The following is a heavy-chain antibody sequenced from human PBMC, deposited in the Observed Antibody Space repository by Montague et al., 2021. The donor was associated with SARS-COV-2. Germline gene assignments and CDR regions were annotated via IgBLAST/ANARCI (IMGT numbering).Heavy chain of an antibody. Sequence: SETLSLTCTVSGGSINSDYWSWIRQPPGKGLEWIGYIYYRGSTNYNPSLKSRVTISVDTSKNQFSLKLISVTAADTAVYYCAREVRGNWFDPWGQGILVTASS. CDR1: GGSINSDY. CDR3: AREVRGNWFDP. V-gene: IGHV4-59*01. CDR2: IYYRGST. J-gene: IGHJ5*02. D-gene: IGHD3-10*01.